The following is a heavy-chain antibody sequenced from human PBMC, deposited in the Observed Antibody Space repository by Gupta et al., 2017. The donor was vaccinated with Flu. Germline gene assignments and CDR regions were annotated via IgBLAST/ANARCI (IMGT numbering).Heavy chain of an antibody. D-gene: IGHD2-2*01. Sequence: APGQGLEWMGGIIPIFGTANYAQKFQGRVTITADESTSTAYMELSSLRSEDTAVYYCARRYCSSTSCTAFDYWGQGTLVTVSS. J-gene: IGHJ4*02. CDR2: IIPIFGTA. CDR3: ARRYCSSTSCTAFDY. V-gene: IGHV1-69*01.